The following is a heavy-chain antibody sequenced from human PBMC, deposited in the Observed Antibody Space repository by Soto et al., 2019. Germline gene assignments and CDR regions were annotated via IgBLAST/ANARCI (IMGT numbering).Heavy chain of an antibody. CDR2: IIPIFDTA. V-gene: IGHV1-69*01. CDR3: ARDLFLNGGQMRDGMDV. D-gene: IGHD2-8*01. CDR1: GGTFTSYA. J-gene: IGHJ6*02. Sequence: QVQLVQSGAEVKKPGSSVKVSCKASGGTFTSYAISWVRQAPGQGLEWMGGIIPIFDTANYARKFRGRVTISADETTRPAYLELSSLRSEDTAVYYCARDLFLNGGQMRDGMDVWGPGTTVTVS.